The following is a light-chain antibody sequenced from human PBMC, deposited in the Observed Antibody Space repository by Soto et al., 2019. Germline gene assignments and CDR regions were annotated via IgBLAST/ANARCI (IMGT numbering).Light chain of an antibody. CDR1: SSDVGAYNY. V-gene: IGLV2-14*03. J-gene: IGLJ7*01. Sequence: QSALTQPASVSGSPGQLITISCTGTSSDVGAYNYVSWYQHPPGKAPKLMIYDVSSRPSGISHRFSGSKSGSMASLTISGLQAEDEADYYCTSYTSGATLIFGGGTQLTVL. CDR2: DVS. CDR3: TSYTSGATLI.